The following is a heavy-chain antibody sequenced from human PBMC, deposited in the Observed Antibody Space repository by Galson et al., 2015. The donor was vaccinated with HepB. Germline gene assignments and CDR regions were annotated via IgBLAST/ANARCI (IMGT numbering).Heavy chain of an antibody. CDR3: ARGPGVVYDSSGYYRD. Sequence: SVKVSCKASGYTFTSYGISWVRQAPGQGLEWMGWISAYNGNTNYAQKLQGRVTMTTDTSTSTAYMELRSLSSDDTAVYYCARGPGVVYDSSGYYRDWGQGTLVTVSS. J-gene: IGHJ4*02. CDR2: ISAYNGNT. D-gene: IGHD3-22*01. CDR1: GYTFTSYG. V-gene: IGHV1-18*04.